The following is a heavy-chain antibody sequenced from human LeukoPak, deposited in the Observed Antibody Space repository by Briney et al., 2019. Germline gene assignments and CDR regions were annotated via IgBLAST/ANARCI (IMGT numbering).Heavy chain of an antibody. CDR3: ARDALKLTGDAFDI. J-gene: IGHJ3*02. V-gene: IGHV4-34*01. CDR1: GGSFSGYY. Sequence: SETLSLTCAVYGGSFSGYYWSWIRQPPGKGLEWIGEINHSGSTNYNPSLKSRVTISVDTSKNQFSLKLSSVTAADTAVYYCARDALKLTGDAFDIWGQGTMVTVSS. CDR2: INHSGST. D-gene: IGHD7-27*01.